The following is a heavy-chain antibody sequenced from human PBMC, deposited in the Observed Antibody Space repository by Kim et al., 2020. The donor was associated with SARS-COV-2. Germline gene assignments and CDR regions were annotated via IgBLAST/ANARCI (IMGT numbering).Heavy chain of an antibody. CDR1: GFMFSSHA. CDR3: AKDQSGDYYYYSGMDV. D-gene: IGHD1-26*01. J-gene: IGHJ6*02. CDR2: ISAGGHSI. V-gene: IGHV3-23*01. Sequence: GGSLRLSCAASGFMFSSHAMTWVRQAPGKGLERVAIISAGGHSIYYADSVKGRFTVSRDNSKSTLYLQMNSLRAEDTALYFCAKDQSGDYYYYSGMDVWGPGTTVTVSS.